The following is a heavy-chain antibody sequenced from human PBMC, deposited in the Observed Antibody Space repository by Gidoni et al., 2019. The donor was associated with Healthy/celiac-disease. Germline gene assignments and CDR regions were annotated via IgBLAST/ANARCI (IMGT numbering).Heavy chain of an antibody. D-gene: IGHD4-17*01. J-gene: IGHJ4*02. V-gene: IGHV3-48*03. CDR2: ISSSGSTI. CDR3: ARYGATTRFLFDY. CDR1: GFTFSSYE. Sequence: EVQLVESVGGLVQPGGSLRLSFAASGFTFSSYEMNWFRQAPGKGLEWVSYISSSGSTIYYADSVKGRFTISRDNAKNSLYLQMNSLRAEDTAVYYCARYGATTRFLFDYWGQGTLVTVSS.